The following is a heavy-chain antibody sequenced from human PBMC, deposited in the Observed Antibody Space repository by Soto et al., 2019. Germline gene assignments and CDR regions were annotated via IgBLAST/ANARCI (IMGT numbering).Heavy chain of an antibody. V-gene: IGHV4-4*07. CDR3: ARESTVVTLRTFDI. J-gene: IGHJ3*02. CDR1: GGSISSYY. CDR2: IYTSGST. D-gene: IGHD2-21*02. Sequence: PSETLSLTCTVSGGSISSYYWSWIRQPAGKGLEWIGRIYTSGSTNYNPSLKSRVTMSVDTSKNQFSLKLSSVTAADTAVYYCARESTVVTLRTFDIWGQGTMVTVSS.